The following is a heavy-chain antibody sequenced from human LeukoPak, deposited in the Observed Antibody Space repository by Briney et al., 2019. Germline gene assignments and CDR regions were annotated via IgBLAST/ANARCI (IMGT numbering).Heavy chain of an antibody. D-gene: IGHD6-13*01. CDR3: ARHSSSWFDY. CDR2: INYSGST. CDR1: GGSITSRDSS. V-gene: IGHV4-30-4*01. J-gene: IGHJ4*02. Sequence: SETLSLTCTVSGGSITSRDSSWSWIRQPPGKGLEWIGYINYSGSTSYNPSLKSRVTISVDTSKNQFSLKLSSVTAADTAVYYCARHSSSWFDYWGQGTLVTVSS.